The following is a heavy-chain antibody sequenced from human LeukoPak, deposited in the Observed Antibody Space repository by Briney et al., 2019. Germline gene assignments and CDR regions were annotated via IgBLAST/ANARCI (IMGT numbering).Heavy chain of an antibody. J-gene: IGHJ5*02. Sequence: PSETLSLTCTVSGGSISGNYYWSWIRQPAGKGLEWIGRIYARGSTNYNPSLKSRVTISVDTSKSQFSLRLSSVTVADTAVYYCARTPLRGATFFTSYPNWFDTWGQGTLVTVSS. V-gene: IGHV4-61*02. D-gene: IGHD3-10*01. CDR3: ARTPLRGATFFTSYPNWFDT. CDR1: GGSISGNYY. CDR2: IYARGST.